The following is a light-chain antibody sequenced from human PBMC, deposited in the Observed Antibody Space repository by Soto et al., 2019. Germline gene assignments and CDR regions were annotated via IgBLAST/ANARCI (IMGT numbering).Light chain of an antibody. CDR1: RSISDW. CDR3: LQYSSHSWT. Sequence: DIQTTQSPSSLSPSVGYRVTTTCRASRSISDWLAWYQQKPGKAPELLIFDASNLKSGVSSRFSGSGSGTEFTLTISRLQPDDVATYYCLQYSSHSWTFGQGTKV. CDR2: DAS. J-gene: IGKJ1*01. V-gene: IGKV1-5*01.